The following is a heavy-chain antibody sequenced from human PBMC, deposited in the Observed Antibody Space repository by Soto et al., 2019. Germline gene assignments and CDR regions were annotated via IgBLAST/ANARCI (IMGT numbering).Heavy chain of an antibody. Sequence: SLRLSCAASGFTFSSYGMHWVRQAPGKGLEWVAIISYDGSNKYYADSVKGRFTISRDNSKNTLYLQMNSLRAEDTAVYYCARDSDEAYCGGDCYLGGFDPWGQGTLVTVSS. J-gene: IGHJ5*02. CDR2: ISYDGSNK. CDR3: ARDSDEAYCGGDCYLGGFDP. D-gene: IGHD2-21*02. CDR1: GFTFSSYG. V-gene: IGHV3-30*03.